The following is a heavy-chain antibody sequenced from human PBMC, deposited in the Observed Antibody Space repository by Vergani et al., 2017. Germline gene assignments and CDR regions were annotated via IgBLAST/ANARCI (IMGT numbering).Heavy chain of an antibody. V-gene: IGHV1-2*02. CDR3: ARVDTRSNRDYFGY. Sequence: QVQLVQSGAEVKKPGSSVKVSCKASGYTFTDYLMHWVRQAPGQGLEWMGWINPNSGGTNYAQKFQGRVTMTRDTSIRTAYMEQSNLRSDDTAVYYCARVDTRSNRDYFGYWGQGTLVTVSS. J-gene: IGHJ4*02. CDR2: INPNSGGT. CDR1: GYTFTDYL. D-gene: IGHD1-14*01.